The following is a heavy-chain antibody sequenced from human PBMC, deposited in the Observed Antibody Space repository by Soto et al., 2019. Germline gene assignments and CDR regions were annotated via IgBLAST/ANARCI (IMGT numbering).Heavy chain of an antibody. CDR2: INPIVSMS. J-gene: IGHJ4*02. CDR1: GDTFSFYT. V-gene: IGHV1-69*04. CDR3: ARETYYYDSRGFDY. D-gene: IGHD3-22*01. Sequence: ASVKVSCKASGDTFSFYTINWVRQAPGLGLEWVGRINPIVSMSNYAQKFQGRVTMTADKSTSTAYMELRSLRSDDTAMYYCARETYYYDSRGFDYWGQGTQVTVSS.